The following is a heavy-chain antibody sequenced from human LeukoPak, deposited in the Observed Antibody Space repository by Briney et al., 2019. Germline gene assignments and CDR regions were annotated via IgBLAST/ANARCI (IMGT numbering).Heavy chain of an antibody. D-gene: IGHD2-15*01. CDR3: ARWGSVGSVAATPSRGDNSCFDY. CDR1: GYSFTSYW. V-gene: IGHV5-51*01. Sequence: GESLKISCKGSGYSFTSYWIGWVRQMPGKGLEWMGIIYPGDSDTRYSPSFQGQVTISADKSISTAYLQWSSLKASDTAMYYCARWGSVGSVAATPSRGDNSCFDYWGQGTLVTVSS. CDR2: IYPGDSDT. J-gene: IGHJ4*02.